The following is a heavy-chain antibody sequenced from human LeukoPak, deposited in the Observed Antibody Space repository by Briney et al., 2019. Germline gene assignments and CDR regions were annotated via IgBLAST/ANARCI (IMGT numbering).Heavy chain of an antibody. Sequence: GGSLRLSCAASGFTFSSYAMSWVRQAPGKGLEWVSAISGSGGSTYYADSVKGRFTISRDNSKNTQYLQMNSLRVEDTAVYYCAKDRSDNSTWYVGSHWGQGTLVTVSS. V-gene: IGHV3-23*01. J-gene: IGHJ4*02. CDR3: AKDRSDNSTWYVGSH. CDR1: GFTFSSYA. D-gene: IGHD2/OR15-2a*01. CDR2: ISGSGGST.